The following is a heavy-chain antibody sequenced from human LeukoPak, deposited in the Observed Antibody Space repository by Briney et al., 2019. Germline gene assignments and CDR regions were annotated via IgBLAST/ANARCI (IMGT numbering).Heavy chain of an antibody. V-gene: IGHV3-48*01. CDR3: ARSMTTVSDDAFDI. CDR2: ISSSSSTI. Sequence: PGGSLRLSXAASGFTFSSYSMNWVRQAPGKGLEWVSYISSSSSTIYYADSVKGRFTISRDNAKNSLYLQMNSLRAEDTAVYYCARSMTTVSDDAFDIWGQGTMVTVSS. D-gene: IGHD4-17*01. J-gene: IGHJ3*02. CDR1: GFTFSSYS.